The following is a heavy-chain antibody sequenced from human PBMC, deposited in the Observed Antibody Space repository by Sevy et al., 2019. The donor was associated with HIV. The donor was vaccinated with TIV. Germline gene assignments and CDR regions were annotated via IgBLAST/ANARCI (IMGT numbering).Heavy chain of an antibody. CDR2: ISGGGDST. Sequence: GGSLGLSCAASGFTFSNFAMRWVRQAPGKGLEWVSTISGGGDSTYYADSVKGRFTISRDSSNNTLYLQMDSLRAEDTAVYYCAKGYSYGPRNYCDYWGQGTLVTVSS. CDR1: GFTFSNFA. V-gene: IGHV3-23*01. D-gene: IGHD5-18*01. CDR3: AKGYSYGPRNYCDY. J-gene: IGHJ4*02.